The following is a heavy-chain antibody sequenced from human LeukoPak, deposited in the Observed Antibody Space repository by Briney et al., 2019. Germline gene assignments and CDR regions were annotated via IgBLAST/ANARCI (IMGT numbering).Heavy chain of an antibody. V-gene: IGHV3-7*03. CDR2: IKQDGSEK. J-gene: IGHJ4*02. D-gene: IGHD3-10*01. CDR3: AKDYLYYYGSGSPHFDY. CDR1: GFTFSSYW. Sequence: PGGSLRLSCAASGFTFSSYWMSWVRQAPGKGLEWVANIKQDGSEKYYVDSVKGRFTISRDNAKNSLYLQMNSLRAEDTALYYCAKDYLYYYGSGSPHFDYWGQGTLVTVSS.